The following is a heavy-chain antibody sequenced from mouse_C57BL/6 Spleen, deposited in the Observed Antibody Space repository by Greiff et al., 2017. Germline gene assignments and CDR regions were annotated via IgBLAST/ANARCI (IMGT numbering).Heavy chain of an antibody. Sequence: VKLVESGPELVRPGASVKLSCKASGYSFTDYYINWVKQRPGQSLEWISRIYPGTGSTYYNEKFKGKATLTAEKSSSTAYMQLSSLTSDDAAVYFCARSGNHRYFDYWGQGTTLTVSS. CDR3: ARSGNHRYFDY. V-gene: IGHV1-76*01. CDR2: IYPGTGST. CDR1: GYSFTDYY. J-gene: IGHJ2*01. D-gene: IGHD2-1*01.